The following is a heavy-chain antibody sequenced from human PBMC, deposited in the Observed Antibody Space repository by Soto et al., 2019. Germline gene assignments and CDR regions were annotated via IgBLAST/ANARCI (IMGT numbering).Heavy chain of an antibody. D-gene: IGHD2-21*02. J-gene: IGHJ2*01. Sequence: GGSLRLSCAASGFSFSNYWMHWVRQAPWKGLVWVARINHDGISTDYADSVQGRFTISRDNAKNTLYLQVNSLRAEDTAIYYCTRALTAIRDYWYFDVWGRGTLVTVSS. CDR1: GFSFSNYW. V-gene: IGHV3-74*01. CDR3: TRALTAIRDYWYFDV. CDR2: INHDGIST.